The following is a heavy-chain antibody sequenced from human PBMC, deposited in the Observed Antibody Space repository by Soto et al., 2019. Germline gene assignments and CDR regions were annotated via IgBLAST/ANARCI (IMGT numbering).Heavy chain of an antibody. J-gene: IGHJ4*02. CDR3: ARGPYYDFWKGYSYFDS. CDR2: IIPVFGIP. Sequence: QVQRVQSGAEVKKPGSSVKVSCEASGGTFNIYAISWVRQAPGQGLEWMGGIIPVFGIPSYAQKFRGRVTITADESTDTAYMELSSLRSEETAVYFCARGPYYDFWKGYSYFDSWGQETLVTVSS. V-gene: IGHV1-69*01. CDR1: GGTFNIYA. D-gene: IGHD3-3*01.